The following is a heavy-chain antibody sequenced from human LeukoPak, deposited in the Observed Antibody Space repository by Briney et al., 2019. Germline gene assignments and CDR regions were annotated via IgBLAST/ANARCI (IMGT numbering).Heavy chain of an antibody. J-gene: IGHJ4*02. CDR2: INPSGTTT. V-gene: IGHV1-46*01. D-gene: IGHD2-21*02. CDR1: GFTFTNYY. Sequence: ASVKVSCKASGFTFTNYYMHWVRQAPGQGLEWMGIINPSGTTTTYAQKFQGRVTMTRDMSTSTVYMELSSLRSEDTAVYYCARGASLAYCGGDCHNDLDYWGQGTLVTVSS. CDR3: ARGASLAYCGGDCHNDLDY.